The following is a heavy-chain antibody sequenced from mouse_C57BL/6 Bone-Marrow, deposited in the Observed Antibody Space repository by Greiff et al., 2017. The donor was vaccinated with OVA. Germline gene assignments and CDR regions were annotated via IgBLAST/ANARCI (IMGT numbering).Heavy chain of an antibody. J-gene: IGHJ3*01. CDR3: ARHGGTWFAY. CDR1: GYTFTSYW. V-gene: IGHV1-61*01. D-gene: IGHD1-1*02. CDR2: IYPYASGT. Sequence: QVQLQQPGAELVRPGSSVTLSCKASGYTFTSYWMDWVKQRPGQGLEWIGTIYPYASGTHYNQKFKDKATLTVDKSSSTAYMQLRSLTSEDSAVYYCARHGGTWFAYWGQGTLVTVSA.